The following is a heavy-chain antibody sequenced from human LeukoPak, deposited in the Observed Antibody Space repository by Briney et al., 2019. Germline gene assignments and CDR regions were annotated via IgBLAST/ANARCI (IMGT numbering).Heavy chain of an antibody. Sequence: GGSLRLSCAAPGFTFSSYAMSWVRQAPGKGLEWVSAISGSGGSTYYADSVKGRFTISRDNAKNSLYLQMNSLRAEDTAVYYCARVSIAAAGTNYYFDYWGQGTLVTVSS. J-gene: IGHJ4*02. D-gene: IGHD6-13*01. CDR3: ARVSIAAAGTNYYFDY. CDR2: ISGSGGST. CDR1: GFTFSSYA. V-gene: IGHV3-23*01.